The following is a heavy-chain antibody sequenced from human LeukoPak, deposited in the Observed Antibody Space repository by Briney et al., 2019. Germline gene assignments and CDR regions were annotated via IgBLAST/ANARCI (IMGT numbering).Heavy chain of an antibody. CDR2: INHSGST. CDR3: ARVYETSGFPTFDY. V-gene: IGHV4-39*07. Sequence: SETLSLTCTVSGDSISGSSYDWGWIRQSPEKGLEWIGEINHSGSTNYNPSLKSRVTVSVDTSKNQFSLKLSSVTAADTAVYYCARVYETSGFPTFDYWGQGTLVTVSS. D-gene: IGHD3-22*01. CDR1: GDSISGSSYD. J-gene: IGHJ4*02.